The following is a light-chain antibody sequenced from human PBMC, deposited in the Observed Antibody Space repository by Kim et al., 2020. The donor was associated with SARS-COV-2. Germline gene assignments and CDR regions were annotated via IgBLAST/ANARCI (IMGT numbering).Light chain of an antibody. CDR2: ETD. CDR1: SSNVRHS. V-gene: IGLV1-47*01. Sequence: QSVLTQPPSASGTPGQRVTISCSGRSSNVRHSVFWYQQFPGTAPRLLIYETDQRPSGVPDRFSGSKSGTSASLAISGLRSEDEADYHCATWDDSLSGWVFGGGTQLTVL. CDR3: ATWDDSLSGWV. J-gene: IGLJ3*02.